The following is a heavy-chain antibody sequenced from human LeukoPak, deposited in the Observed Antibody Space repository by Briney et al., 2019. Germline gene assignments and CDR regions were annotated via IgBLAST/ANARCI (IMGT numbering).Heavy chain of an antibody. D-gene: IGHD2-21*01. J-gene: IGHJ4*02. CDR3: ARRSCGGDCYNELYFDY. CDR2: IIPIFGTA. Sequence: SVKVSCXASGGTFSSYAISWVRQAPGQGLEWMGGIIPIFGTANYAQKFQGRVTITADESTGTAYMELSSLRSEDTAVYYCARRSCGGDCYNELYFDYWGQGTLVTVSS. CDR1: GGTFSSYA. V-gene: IGHV1-69*01.